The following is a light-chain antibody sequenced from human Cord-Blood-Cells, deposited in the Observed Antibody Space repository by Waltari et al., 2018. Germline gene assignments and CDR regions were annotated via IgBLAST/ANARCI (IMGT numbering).Light chain of an antibody. CDR2: DAS. Sequence: EIVLTQSPATLSLSPGERATLSCRASQSVSSYLAWYQQKPGQAPRLLIYDASNRATGIPARFSGSVSGTDFTLTISSLEPEDFAVYYCQQRSNWPPTFSQGTKVEIK. J-gene: IGKJ1*01. CDR1: QSVSSY. CDR3: QQRSNWPPT. V-gene: IGKV3-11*01.